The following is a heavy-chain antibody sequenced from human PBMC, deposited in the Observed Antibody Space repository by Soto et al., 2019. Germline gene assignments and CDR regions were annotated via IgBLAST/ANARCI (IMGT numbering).Heavy chain of an antibody. CDR1: GFTVSSNY. J-gene: IGHJ4*02. V-gene: IGHV3-66*01. CDR3: ARVGGQLVPGFDY. D-gene: IGHD6-6*01. Sequence: PGGSLRLSCAASGFTVSSNYMSWVRQAPGKGLEWVSVIYSGGSTYYADSVKGRFTISRDNAKNTLYLQMNSLRAEDTAVYYCARVGGQLVPGFDYWGQGTLVTVSS. CDR2: IYSGGST.